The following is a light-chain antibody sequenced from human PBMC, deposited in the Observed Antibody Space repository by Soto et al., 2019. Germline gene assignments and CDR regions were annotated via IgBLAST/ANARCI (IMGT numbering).Light chain of an antibody. V-gene: IGLV1-51*01. Sequence: QSVLTQPPSVSSAPGQRVTISCSGSSSNIGHNYVSWYQQFPGTAPKLLIYDNDKRPSGIPDRFSGSKSGSSATLAITGLPTGDDADYYCGTWDTSLSAGVFGGGTKLTVL. CDR1: SSNIGHNY. CDR3: GTWDTSLSAGV. J-gene: IGLJ3*02. CDR2: DND.